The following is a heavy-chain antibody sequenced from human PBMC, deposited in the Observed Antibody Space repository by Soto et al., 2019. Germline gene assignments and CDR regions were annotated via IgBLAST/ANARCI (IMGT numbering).Heavy chain of an antibody. CDR1: SDSIISGVHY. CDR2: IYYSGST. CDR3: ARGELGIIPIYYYGMDV. V-gene: IGHV4-31*03. D-gene: IGHD7-27*01. J-gene: IGHJ6*02. Sequence: SETLSLTCTVSSDSIISGVHYWSWIRQHPEKGLKRIGYIYYSGSTYYNPSLKSRVTISVDTSKNQFSLKLSSVTAADTVVFFCARGELGIIPIYYYGMDVWGQGTTLTVSS.